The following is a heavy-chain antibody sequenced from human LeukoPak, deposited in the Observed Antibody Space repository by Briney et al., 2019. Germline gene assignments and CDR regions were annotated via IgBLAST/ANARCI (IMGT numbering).Heavy chain of an antibody. J-gene: IGHJ4*02. CDR2: ISGSGGST. D-gene: IGHD4-17*01. CDR1: GFTFSSYA. Sequence: GGSLRLSCAASGFTFSSYAMSWVRQAPGKGLEWVSAISGSGGSTYYADSAKGRFTISRDNSKNTLYLQMNSLRAEDTAVYYCAKGGSGSTTVTTPFDYWGQGTLVTVSS. V-gene: IGHV3-23*01. CDR3: AKGGSGSTTVTTPFDY.